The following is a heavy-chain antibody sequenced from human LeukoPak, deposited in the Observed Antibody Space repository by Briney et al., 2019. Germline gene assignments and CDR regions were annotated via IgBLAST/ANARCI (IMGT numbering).Heavy chain of an antibody. J-gene: IGHJ4*02. Sequence: GGSLRLSCAASGFTFNSYTMHWVRQAPGKGLEWVTVISYDGSNRYYADSVKGRFTISRDNSKNTVYVQMNSLRAEDTAVYFCARGRNVDTSMVNDYWGQGTLVTVSS. CDR2: ISYDGSNR. CDR1: GFTFNSYT. V-gene: IGHV3-30*04. D-gene: IGHD5-18*01. CDR3: ARGRNVDTSMVNDY.